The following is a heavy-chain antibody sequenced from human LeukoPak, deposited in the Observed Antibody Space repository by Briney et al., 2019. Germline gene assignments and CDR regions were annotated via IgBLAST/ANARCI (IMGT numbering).Heavy chain of an antibody. CDR1: GGSISSYY. Sequence: SETLSLTCTVSGGSISSYYWSWIRQPPGKGLEWIGYIYYSGSANYNPSLKSRVTISVDTSKNQFSLKLSSVTAADTAVYYCARDYNWFDPWGQGTLVTVSS. CDR2: IYYSGSA. V-gene: IGHV4-59*01. CDR3: ARDYNWFDP. J-gene: IGHJ5*02.